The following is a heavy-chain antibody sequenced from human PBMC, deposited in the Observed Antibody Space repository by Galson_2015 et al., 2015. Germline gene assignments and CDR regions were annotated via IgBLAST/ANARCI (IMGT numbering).Heavy chain of an antibody. J-gene: IGHJ6*02. CDR1: GYTFTSYG. CDR3: ARGQGIVVVVAGNYYGMDV. Sequence: SVKVSCKASGYTFTSYGISWVRQAPGQGLEWMGWISAYNGNTNYAQKLQGRVTMTTDTSTSTAYMELRSLRSDDTAVYYCARGQGIVVVVAGNYYGMDVWGQGTTVTVSS. V-gene: IGHV1-18*01. D-gene: IGHD2-15*01. CDR2: ISAYNGNT.